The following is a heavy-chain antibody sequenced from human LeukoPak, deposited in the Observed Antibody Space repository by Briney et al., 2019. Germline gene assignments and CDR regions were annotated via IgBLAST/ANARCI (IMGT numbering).Heavy chain of an antibody. Sequence: GGSLRLSCASSGFIFSFYGMHWARQAPGKGLEWVTFIRSDGSIKYYADSVKGRFTISRDNSKNTLYLQMNSLRTADTAVYYCAKEGDWNDVTLMDVWGKGTTVTISS. J-gene: IGHJ6*03. V-gene: IGHV3-30*02. CDR2: IRSDGSIK. D-gene: IGHD1-1*01. CDR1: GFIFSFYG. CDR3: AKEGDWNDVTLMDV.